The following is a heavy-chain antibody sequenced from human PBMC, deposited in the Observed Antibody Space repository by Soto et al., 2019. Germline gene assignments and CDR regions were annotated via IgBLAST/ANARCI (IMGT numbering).Heavy chain of an antibody. CDR2: ISYDGSNK. J-gene: IGHJ4*02. D-gene: IGHD2-2*01. Sequence: QVQLVESGGGVVQPGRSLRLSCAASGFTFTSYAMHWVRQTPGKGLEGVALISYDGSNKYYADSVKGRFTISRDNSKNTLYLQMNSLRADDTAVYYCARDRGTSFLYFDYWDQGTLATVSS. V-gene: IGHV3-30-3*01. CDR3: ARDRGTSFLYFDY. CDR1: GFTFTSYA.